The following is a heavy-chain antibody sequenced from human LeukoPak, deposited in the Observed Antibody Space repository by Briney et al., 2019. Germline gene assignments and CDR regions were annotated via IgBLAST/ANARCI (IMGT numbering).Heavy chain of an antibody. Sequence: GGSLRLSCAASGFTFSSYWMSWVRQAPGKGLEWVANIKQDGSEKYYVDSVKGRFTISRDNAKNSLYLQMNSLRAEDTAVYYCLGGSHYYYYYMDVWGKGTTVTVSS. CDR1: GFTFSSYW. J-gene: IGHJ6*03. CDR2: IKQDGSEK. D-gene: IGHD2-15*01. V-gene: IGHV3-7*01. CDR3: LGGSHYYYYYMDV.